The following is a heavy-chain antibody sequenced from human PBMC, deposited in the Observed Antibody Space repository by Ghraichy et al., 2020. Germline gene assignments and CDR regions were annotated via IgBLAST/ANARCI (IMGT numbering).Heavy chain of an antibody. CDR1: GLTFSRYW. CDR3: ARIYYYYYGMDV. J-gene: IGHJ6*02. Sequence: GESLNISCAASGLTFSRYWMTWVRQAPGKGLEWVANIKQYGSDKYYVDSVKGRFTISRDNAKNSLYLQMNSLGAEDTAVYYCARIYYYYYGMDVWGQGTTVTVSS. V-gene: IGHV3-7*01. CDR2: IKQYGSDK.